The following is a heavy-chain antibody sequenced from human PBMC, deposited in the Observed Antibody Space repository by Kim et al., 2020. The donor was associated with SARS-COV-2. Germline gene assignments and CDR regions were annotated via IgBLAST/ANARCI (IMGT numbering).Heavy chain of an antibody. Sequence: SETLSLTCAVYGGSFSGYYWSWIRQPPGKGLEWIGEINHSGSTNYNPSLKSRVTISVDTSKNQFSLKLSSVTAADTAVYYCARGSGSSWYVRSYYFDYWGQGTLVTVSS. CDR2: INHSGST. V-gene: IGHV4-34*01. D-gene: IGHD6-13*01. CDR1: GGSFSGYY. CDR3: ARGSGSSWYVRSYYFDY. J-gene: IGHJ4*02.